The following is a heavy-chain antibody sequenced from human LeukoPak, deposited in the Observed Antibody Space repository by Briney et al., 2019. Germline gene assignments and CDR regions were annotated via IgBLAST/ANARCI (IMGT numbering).Heavy chain of an antibody. V-gene: IGHV3-33*01. J-gene: IGHJ4*02. Sequence: GGSLRLSCTASGFNFNKYGMHWVRQAPGKGLEWVAVIWYDGSHEYYADSVKGRFTISRDNSNIQLYLQMNSLRAEDTAVYYCARDSIQQQLVLEDRGYPYYFEHWGQGTLVTVSS. CDR3: ARDSIQQQLVLEDRGYPYYFEH. CDR2: IWYDGSHE. D-gene: IGHD6-13*01. CDR1: GFNFNKYG.